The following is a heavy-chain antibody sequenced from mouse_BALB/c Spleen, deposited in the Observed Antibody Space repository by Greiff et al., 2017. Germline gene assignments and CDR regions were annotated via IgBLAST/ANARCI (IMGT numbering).Heavy chain of an antibody. V-gene: IGHV14-3*02. CDR3: ARLDGKYDY. D-gene: IGHD2-1*01. Sequence: EVMLVESGAELVKPGASVKLSCTASGFNIKDTYMHWVKQRPEQGLEWIGRIDPANGNTKYDPKFQGKATITADTSSNTAYLQLISLTSEDTAVYYGARLDGKYDYWGQGTTLTVSS. CDR2: IDPANGNT. J-gene: IGHJ2*01. CDR1: GFNIKDTY.